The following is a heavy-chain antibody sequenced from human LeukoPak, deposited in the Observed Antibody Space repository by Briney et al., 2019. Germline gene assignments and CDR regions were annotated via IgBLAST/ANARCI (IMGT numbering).Heavy chain of an antibody. J-gene: IGHJ4*02. CDR2: IRCFNGDT. D-gene: IGHD6-19*01. CDR1: GYTFNHHG. V-gene: IGHV1-18*01. CDR3: ARDPTNTSGRYAYFDY. Sequence: ASVKVSCKASGYTFNHHGISWVRQAPGRELEWMGWIRCFNGDTHLAQQFQGRVTMTTDTSTTTAYMELRSLTADDTALYYCARDPTNTSGRYAYFDYWGQGTLVTGSS.